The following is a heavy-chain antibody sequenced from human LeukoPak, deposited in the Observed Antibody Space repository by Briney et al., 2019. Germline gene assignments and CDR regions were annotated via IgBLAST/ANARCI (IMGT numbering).Heavy chain of an antibody. CDR1: GYTFTGYY. Sequence: GASVKVSCKASGYTFTGYYMHWVRQAPVQGLEWMGRINPNSGGTNYAQKFQGRVTMTRDTSISTAYMELSRLRSDDTAVYYCASGIAAAGMGYYYMDVWGKGTTVTVSS. CDR2: INPNSGGT. CDR3: ASGIAAAGMGYYYMDV. V-gene: IGHV1-2*06. D-gene: IGHD6-13*01. J-gene: IGHJ6*03.